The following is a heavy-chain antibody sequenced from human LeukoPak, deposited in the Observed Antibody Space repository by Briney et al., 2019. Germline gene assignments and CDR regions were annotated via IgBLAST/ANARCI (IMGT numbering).Heavy chain of an antibody. CDR2: IGTAGDT. CDR1: GFTFSTYD. J-gene: IGHJ6*02. V-gene: IGHV3-13*01. Sequence: GGSLRLSCAASGFTFSTYDMHWVRQATGKGLEWVSAIGTAGDTYYPGSVKGRFTISRENAKNSLYLQMNSLRAGDTAVYYCARGAYYYDSSGYGMDVWGQGTTVTVSS. CDR3: ARGAYYYDSSGYGMDV. D-gene: IGHD3-22*01.